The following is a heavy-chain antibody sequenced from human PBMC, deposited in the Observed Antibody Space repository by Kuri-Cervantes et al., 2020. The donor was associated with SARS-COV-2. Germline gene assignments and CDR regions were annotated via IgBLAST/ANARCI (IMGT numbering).Heavy chain of an antibody. CDR3: ARARVGVFDF. Sequence: LSLTCAASGFTFSSYGMHWVRQAPGKGLEWVAVISYDGSNKYYADSVKGRFTISRDNSRNTLYLQIISLRTEDTAVFYCARARVGVFDFWGQGALVTVSS. CDR1: GFTFSSYG. V-gene: IGHV3-30*03. J-gene: IGHJ4*02. D-gene: IGHD2-21*01. CDR2: ISYDGSNK.